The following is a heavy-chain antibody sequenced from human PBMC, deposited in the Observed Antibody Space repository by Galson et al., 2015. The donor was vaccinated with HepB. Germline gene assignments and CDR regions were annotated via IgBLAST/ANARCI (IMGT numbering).Heavy chain of an antibody. V-gene: IGHV3-11*06. CDR3: ARVTTVAGPTKD. CDR2: ISGGGSYT. J-gene: IGHJ4*02. D-gene: IGHD6-19*01. Sequence: SLRLSCAASGFTFSDYYMTWIRQAPGKGLEWVSYISGGGSYTNYADSVKGRFTISRDNSKKSLSLQLNSLRAEDTAVYYCARVTTVAGPTKDWGRGTLVTVSS. CDR1: GFTFSDYY.